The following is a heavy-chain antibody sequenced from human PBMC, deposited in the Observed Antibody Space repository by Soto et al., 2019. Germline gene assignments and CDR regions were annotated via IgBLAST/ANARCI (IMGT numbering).Heavy chain of an antibody. D-gene: IGHD3-22*01. J-gene: IGHJ3*02. CDR2: INHSGST. CDR3: ARGGDYDSSGYYPSDAFDI. CDR1: GGSFSGYY. V-gene: IGHV4-34*01. Sequence: PSETLSLTCAVYGGSFSGYYWSWIRQPPGKGLEWIGEINHSGSTNYNPSLKSRVTISVDTSKNQFSLKLSSVTAADTAVYYCARGGDYDSSGYYPSDAFDIWGQGTMVTVSS.